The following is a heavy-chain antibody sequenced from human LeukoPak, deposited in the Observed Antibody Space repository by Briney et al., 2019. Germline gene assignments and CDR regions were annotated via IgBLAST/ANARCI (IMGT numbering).Heavy chain of an antibody. V-gene: IGHV3-21*01. D-gene: IGHD6-6*01. CDR3: ARDGYSSSFYFDY. CDR1: GFTFSSYS. J-gene: IGHJ4*02. Sequence: PGGSLRLSCAASGFTFSSYSMNWVRQAPGKGLEWVSSISSSSTYTYYADSVKGRFTISRDNAKNSLYLQMNSLRGEDTAVYYCARDGYSSSFYFDYWGQGTLVTVSS. CDR2: ISSSSTYT.